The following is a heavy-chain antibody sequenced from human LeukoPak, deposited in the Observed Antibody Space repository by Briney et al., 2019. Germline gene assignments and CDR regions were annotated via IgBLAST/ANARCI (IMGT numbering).Heavy chain of an antibody. CDR3: ARESAWGSGWYYFDY. D-gene: IGHD6-19*01. CDR1: GYTFTIYG. V-gene: IGHV1-18*01. CDR2: ISAYNGNT. J-gene: IGHJ4*02. Sequence: ASVTVSFTASGYTFTIYGISWVRQAPGQGLEWMGWISAYNGNTNYAQKLQGRVTMTTDTSTSTAYMELRSLRSDDTAVYYCARESAWGSGWYYFDYWGQGTLVTVSS.